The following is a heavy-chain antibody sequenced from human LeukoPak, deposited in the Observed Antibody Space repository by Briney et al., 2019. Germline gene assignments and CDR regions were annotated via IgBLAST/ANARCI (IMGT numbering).Heavy chain of an antibody. Sequence: PSETLSLTCTVSGGSISSSSYYWGWIRQPPGKGLEWIGSIYYSGSTYYNPSLKSRVTISVDTSKNQFSLKLSSVTAADTAVYYCARLNIRIAAAGYFDYWGQGTLVTVSS. CDR3: ARLNIRIAAAGYFDY. J-gene: IGHJ4*02. D-gene: IGHD6-13*01. CDR2: IYYSGST. V-gene: IGHV4-39*01. CDR1: GGSISSSSYY.